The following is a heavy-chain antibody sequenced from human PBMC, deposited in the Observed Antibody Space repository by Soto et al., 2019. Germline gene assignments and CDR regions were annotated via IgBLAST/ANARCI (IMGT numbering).Heavy chain of an antibody. J-gene: IGHJ4*02. CDR3: AKRGMILWFGELSEYYFDY. Sequence: QVQLVESGGGGVQPGRSMRLSCAASGFNFNNYGMHWVRQAPGKGLEWVATISYDGSKKYYADSVKGRFTISRDNSKNTLYLQMDSLGADDTAVQYCAKRGMILWFGELSEYYFDYRGQGALVTVSS. CDR2: ISYDGSKK. CDR1: GFNFNNYG. D-gene: IGHD3-10*01. V-gene: IGHV3-30*18.